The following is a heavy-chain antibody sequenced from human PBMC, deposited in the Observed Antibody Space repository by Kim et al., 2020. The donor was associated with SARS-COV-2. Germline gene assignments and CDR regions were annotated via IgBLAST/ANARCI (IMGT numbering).Heavy chain of an antibody. CDR3: ARQNRLTYYYGSGSADY. V-gene: IGHV4-39*01. CDR2: IYYSGST. D-gene: IGHD3-10*01. CDR1: GGSISSSSYY. J-gene: IGHJ4*02. Sequence: SETLSLTCTVSGGSISSSSYYWGWIRQPPGKGLEWIGSIYYSGSTYYNPSLKSRVTISVDTSKNQFSLKLSSVTAADTAVYYCARQNRLTYYYGSGSADYWGQGTLVTVSS.